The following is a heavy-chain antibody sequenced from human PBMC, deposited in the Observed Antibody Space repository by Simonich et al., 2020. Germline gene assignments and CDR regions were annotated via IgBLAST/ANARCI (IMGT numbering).Heavy chain of an antibody. CDR3: ARGRLTGDKGAFDI. D-gene: IGHD7-27*01. CDR1: GYTFTGSH. Sequence: QVQLVQSGAEVKKPGASGKVSCKASGYTFTGSHIHWGRQAPGQGLEMMCWTNPNRGGTNNAQKFQVRVTMTRDTYISTAYMGLSRLRSDYTAVYYCARGRLTGDKGAFDIWGQGTMVTVSS. J-gene: IGHJ3*02. CDR2: TNPNRGGT. V-gene: IGHV1-2*02.